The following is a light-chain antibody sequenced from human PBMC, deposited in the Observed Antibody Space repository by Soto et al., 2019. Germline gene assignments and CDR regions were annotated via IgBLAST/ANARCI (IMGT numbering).Light chain of an antibody. CDR3: QQYNNWPFT. Sequence: EIVMTQSPATLSVSPGERATLSCRASQSVSSNLAWYQQKPGQAPRLLIYGASPRATGIPARFSGSGSGTEFTLTISSLESEDFAVYYCQQYNNWPFTFGHGTKVDIK. CDR1: QSVSSN. V-gene: IGKV3-15*01. J-gene: IGKJ3*01. CDR2: GAS.